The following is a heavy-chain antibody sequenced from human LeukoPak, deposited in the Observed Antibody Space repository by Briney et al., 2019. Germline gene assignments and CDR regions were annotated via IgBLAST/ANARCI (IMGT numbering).Heavy chain of an antibody. Sequence: SVKVSCKASEGTFSSYTISWVRQAPGQGLEWMGRIIPILDIANYAQKFQGRVTITADKSTSTAYMELSSLRSEDTAVYYCARHYYDSSGYYPNDAFDIWGQGTMVTVSS. CDR1: EGTFSSYT. D-gene: IGHD3-22*01. CDR2: IIPILDIA. V-gene: IGHV1-69*02. CDR3: ARHYYDSSGYYPNDAFDI. J-gene: IGHJ3*02.